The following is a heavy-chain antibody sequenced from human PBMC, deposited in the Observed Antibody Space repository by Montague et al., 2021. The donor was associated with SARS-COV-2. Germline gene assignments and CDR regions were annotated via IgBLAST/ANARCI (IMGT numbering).Heavy chain of an antibody. J-gene: IGHJ6*02. CDR2: ISHTEST. CDR1: SGSISNYY. CDR3: ARSVQFAYGLDV. Sequence: SETLSLTCTVSSGSISNYYWSWIRQPPGKGLERNGIISHTESTNXNPSLESRVSISIDTSKTQISLRVRSVTAAATAVYYCARSVQFAYGLDVWGQGTTVTISS. V-gene: IGHV4-59*08. D-gene: IGHD3-16*01.